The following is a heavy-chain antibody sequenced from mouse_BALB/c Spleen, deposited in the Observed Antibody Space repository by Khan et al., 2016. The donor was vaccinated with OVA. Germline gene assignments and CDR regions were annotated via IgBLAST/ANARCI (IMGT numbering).Heavy chain of an antibody. Sequence: EVQLQESGPGLVKPSQSLSLTCTVTGYSITSDYAWNWIRQFPGNTLEWVGYISSTGSTSSNPSLKSRISITRDTSKNQFFLQLRSVTSEDTATYNHARSRYSSYGYALNYGVKETSVTVPS. D-gene: IGHD1-1*01. CDR3: ARSRYSSYGYALNY. J-gene: IGHJ4*01. V-gene: IGHV3-2*02. CDR2: ISSTGST. CDR1: GYSITSDYA.